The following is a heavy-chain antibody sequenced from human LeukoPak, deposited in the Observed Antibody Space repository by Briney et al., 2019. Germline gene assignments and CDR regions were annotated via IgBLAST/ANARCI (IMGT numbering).Heavy chain of an antibody. Sequence: ASVKVSCKASGYTFTGYYMHWVRQAPGQGLEWMGWINPNSGGTNYAQKFQGRVTITTDESTSTAYMELSSLRSEDTAVYYCARSSGSDDAFDIWGQGTMVTVSS. CDR1: GYTFTGYY. CDR2: INPNSGGT. D-gene: IGHD3-22*01. V-gene: IGHV1-2*02. CDR3: ARSSGSDDAFDI. J-gene: IGHJ3*02.